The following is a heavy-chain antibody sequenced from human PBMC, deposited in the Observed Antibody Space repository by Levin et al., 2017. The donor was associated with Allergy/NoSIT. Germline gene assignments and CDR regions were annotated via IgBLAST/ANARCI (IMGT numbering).Heavy chain of an antibody. CDR3: ASSRCSSTSCYFRANWFDP. J-gene: IGHJ5*02. V-gene: IGHV4-34*01. D-gene: IGHD2-2*01. CDR2: INHSGST. Sequence: ASETLSLTCAVYGGSFSGYYWSWIRQPPGKGLEWIGEINHSGSTNYNPSLKSRVTISVDTSKNQFSLKLSSVTAADTAVYYCASSRCSSTSCYFRANWFDPWGQGTLVTVSS. CDR1: GGSFSGYY.